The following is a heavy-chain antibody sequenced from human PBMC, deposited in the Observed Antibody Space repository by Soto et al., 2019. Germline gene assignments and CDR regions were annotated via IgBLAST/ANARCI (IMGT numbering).Heavy chain of an antibody. CDR3: ARSNWGLGYYYGMDV. J-gene: IGHJ6*02. D-gene: IGHD2-21*01. V-gene: IGHV5-10-1*01. Sequence: GESLKISCKGSGYSFTSYWISWVRQMPGKGLEWMGRIDPSDSYTNYSPSFQGHVTISADKSISTAYLQWSSLKASDTAMYYCARSNWGLGYYYGMDVWGQGTTATVSS. CDR1: GYSFTSYW. CDR2: IDPSDSYT.